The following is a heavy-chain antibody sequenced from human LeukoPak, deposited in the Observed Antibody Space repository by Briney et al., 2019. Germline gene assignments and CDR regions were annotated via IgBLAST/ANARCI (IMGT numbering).Heavy chain of an antibody. V-gene: IGHV3-7*01. J-gene: IGHJ3*02. CDR1: GLTLRNYW. CDR3: ARDRTYGALDI. Sequence: GVSLRLSCAVHGLTLRNYWMTWVRQALGKGLEWVANIKPDGSEIDYVDSVKGRFTISRDNAKKSLDLLMNGLTAEDTAVYYCARDRTYGALDIWGQGTMVTVSS. D-gene: IGHD4-17*01. CDR2: IKPDGSEI.